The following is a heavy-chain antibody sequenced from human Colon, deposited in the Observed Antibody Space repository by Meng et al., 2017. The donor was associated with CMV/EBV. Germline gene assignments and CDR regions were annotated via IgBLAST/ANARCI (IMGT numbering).Heavy chain of an antibody. V-gene: IGHV4-38-2*02. J-gene: IGHJ6*02. Sequence: SETLSLTCSVSGSSISDNYYWGWIRQSPGKTLEWLGSVYQTGATYDNPYLKSRVTISVDTTKNQFSLKVTSVTAADTAVYYCARITRYYYAMDVWGQGTTVTVS. CDR3: ARITRYYYAMDV. D-gene: IGHD3-10*01. CDR1: GSSISDNYY. CDR2: VYQTGAT.